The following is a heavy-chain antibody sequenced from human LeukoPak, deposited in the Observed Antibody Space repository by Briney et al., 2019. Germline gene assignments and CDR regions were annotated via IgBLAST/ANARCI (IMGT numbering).Heavy chain of an antibody. CDR3: AKVFPYYDSSGRYFDY. CDR1: GFTFSSFA. D-gene: IGHD3-22*01. Sequence: PGGSLRLSCGASGFTFSSFAMSWVRQAPGKGLEWVSTISGSGGSTYYADSVKGRFTISRDNSKNTLYLQMNSLRAEDTAVYYCAKVFPYYDSSGRYFDYWGQGTLVTVSS. J-gene: IGHJ4*02. CDR2: ISGSGGST. V-gene: IGHV3-23*01.